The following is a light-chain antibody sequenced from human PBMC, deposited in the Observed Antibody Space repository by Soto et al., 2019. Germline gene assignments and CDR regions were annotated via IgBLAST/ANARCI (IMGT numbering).Light chain of an antibody. J-gene: IGKJ3*01. Sequence: ESVLTQSPGTLALSPGERATLSCRASQCVSSSYLAWYQQKPGQDPRHLICGASSRATGITDRFSRSGSVTVFTLTITNLEPEDFAVYSSQQNVSSTFSCGPALKTDTK. CDR2: GAS. V-gene: IGKV3-20*01. CDR1: QCVSSSY. CDR3: QQNVSSTFS.